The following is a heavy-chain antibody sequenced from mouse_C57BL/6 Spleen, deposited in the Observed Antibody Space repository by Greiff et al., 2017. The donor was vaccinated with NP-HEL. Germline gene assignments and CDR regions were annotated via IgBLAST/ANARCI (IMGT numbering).Heavy chain of an antibody. V-gene: IGHV5-16*01. D-gene: IGHD1-1*01. CDR1: GFTFSDYY. J-gene: IGHJ2*01. CDR3: ARGYGSYYFDY. Sequence: EVQLVESEGGLVQPGSSMKLSCTASGFTFSDYYMAWVRQVPEKGLEWVANINYDGSSTYYLDSLKSRFIISRDNAKNILYLQMSSLKSEDTATYYCARGYGSYYFDYWGQGTTLTVSS. CDR2: INYDGSST.